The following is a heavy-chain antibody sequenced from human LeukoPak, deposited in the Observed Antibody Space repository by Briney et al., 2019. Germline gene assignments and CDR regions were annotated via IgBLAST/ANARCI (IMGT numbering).Heavy chain of an antibody. CDR3: ARSSSGWSLWAYYFDY. Sequence: ASVKVSCKASGYTFTGYYMHWVRQAPGQGLEWMGWINPNSGGTNYAQKFQGWVTMTRDTSISTAYMELSRLRSDGTAVYYCARSSSGWSLWAYYFDYWGQGTLVTVSS. CDR1: GYTFTGYY. V-gene: IGHV1-2*04. J-gene: IGHJ4*02. CDR2: INPNSGGT. D-gene: IGHD6-19*01.